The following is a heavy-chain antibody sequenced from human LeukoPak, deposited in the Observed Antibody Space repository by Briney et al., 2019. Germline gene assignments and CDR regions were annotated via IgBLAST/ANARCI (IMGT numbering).Heavy chain of an antibody. CDR2: IKQDGSEK. D-gene: IGHD7-27*01. CDR1: GFTFDSNS. Sequence: HPGGSLRLSCAASGFTFDSNSMSWVRQAPGKGLEWVANIKQDGSEKYYVDSVKGRFTISRDNAKNSLYLQMNSLRAEDTAVYYCAKNWGSLDYWGPGTLVTVSS. J-gene: IGHJ4*02. CDR3: AKNWGSLDY. V-gene: IGHV3-7*01.